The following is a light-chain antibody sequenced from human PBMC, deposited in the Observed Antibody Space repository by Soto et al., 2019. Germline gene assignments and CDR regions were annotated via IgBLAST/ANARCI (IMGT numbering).Light chain of an antibody. CDR1: QNINKR. Sequence: DIEMSQPPFTLSASVGDRVTITCRSSQNINKRLAWHQQKPGKAPKVLIYDASNLKSGVPSRFSGSGSGTEFILTISSLQPDDFAVYHCQQYYNWPPWTFGQGTKVDIK. CDR3: QQYYNWPPWT. V-gene: IGKV1-5*01. J-gene: IGKJ1*01. CDR2: DAS.